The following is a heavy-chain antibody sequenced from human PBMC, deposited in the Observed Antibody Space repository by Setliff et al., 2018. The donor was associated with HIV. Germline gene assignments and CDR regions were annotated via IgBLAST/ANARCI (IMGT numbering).Heavy chain of an antibody. V-gene: IGHV1-69*10. CDR2: IIPILGIA. D-gene: IGHD1-26*01. Sequence: SVKVSCKASGGTFSSYAISWVRQAPGQGLEWMGGIIPILGIANYAQKFQDRVTITADESTSTAYMELSSLRSEDTAVYYCATFDSGSYASGYYYGMDVWGQGTTVTVSS. CDR1: GGTFSSYA. J-gene: IGHJ6*02. CDR3: ATFDSGSYASGYYYGMDV.